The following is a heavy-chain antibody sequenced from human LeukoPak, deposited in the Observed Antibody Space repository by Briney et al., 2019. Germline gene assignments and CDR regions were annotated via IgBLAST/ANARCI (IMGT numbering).Heavy chain of an antibody. Sequence: SVKVSCKTSGYTFTNYDINWVRQATGQGLEWMGWISAYNGNTNYAQKLQGRVTMTTDTSTSTAYMELRSLRSDDTAVYYCAREGVEVLRYFDWLLTNFDYWGQGTLVTVSS. V-gene: IGHV1-18*01. CDR2: ISAYNGNT. D-gene: IGHD3-9*01. CDR3: AREGVEVLRYFDWLLTNFDY. CDR1: GYTFTNYD. J-gene: IGHJ4*02.